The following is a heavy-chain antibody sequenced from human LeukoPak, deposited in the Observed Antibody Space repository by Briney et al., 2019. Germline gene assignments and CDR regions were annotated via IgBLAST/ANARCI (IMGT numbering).Heavy chain of an antibody. D-gene: IGHD3-10*01. J-gene: IGHJ4*02. V-gene: IGHV4-39*01. CDR2: IYYSGST. CDR3: ARQNVLMVRGVIITRGWWY. CDR1: SGSISTSNYY. Sequence: SETLSLTRTVSSGSISTSNYYWGWVRQPPGKGLECIGNIYYSGSTYYHPSLKSRVTISVDTSKNQFTLKLSSVTAADTAVYYCARQNVLMVRGVIITRGWWYWGQGTLVTVSS.